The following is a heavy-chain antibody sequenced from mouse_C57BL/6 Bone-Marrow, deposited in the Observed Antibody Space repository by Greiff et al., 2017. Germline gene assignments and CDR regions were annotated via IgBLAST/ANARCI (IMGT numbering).Heavy chain of an antibody. CDR3: ARSWFITTFAY. J-gene: IGHJ3*01. CDR2: INPNNGGT. D-gene: IGHD1-1*01. CDR1: GYTFTDYY. Sequence: EVQLQQSGPELVKPGASVKISCKASGYTFTDYYMNWVKQSHGKSLEWIGDINPNNGGTSYNQKFKGKATLTVDKSSSTAYMELRSLTSEDSAVYYCARSWFITTFAYWGQGTLVTVSA. V-gene: IGHV1-26*01.